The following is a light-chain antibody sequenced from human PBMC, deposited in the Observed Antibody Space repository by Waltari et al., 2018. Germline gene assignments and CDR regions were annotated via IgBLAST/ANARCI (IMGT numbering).Light chain of an antibody. Sequence: EIVLTQSPATLSLSPGERATLSCRASQSVSSSLAWYQQKPGQAPRLHIYGASSRATGIPDRFSGSGSGTDFTLTISSLEPEDFAVYYCQQYSNWPLTFGGGTKVEIK. V-gene: IGKV3-15*01. CDR2: GAS. CDR1: QSVSSS. J-gene: IGKJ4*01. CDR3: QQYSNWPLT.